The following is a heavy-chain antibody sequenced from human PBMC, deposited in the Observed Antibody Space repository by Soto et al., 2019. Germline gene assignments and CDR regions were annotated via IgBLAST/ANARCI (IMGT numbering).Heavy chain of an antibody. CDR3: ARVLGGFPNFDF. D-gene: IGHD2-15*01. CDR1: GFTVSSYG. J-gene: IGHJ4*02. Sequence: QAQLVESGGGVVQPGRSLRLSCAASGFTVSSYGLHWVRQPPGKGLEWLAFISYDGSDKFYADSVKGRFTISRDSSKNTLYLQLNSLRAEDTAVYYCARVLGGFPNFDFWVQGTLVTVSS. V-gene: IGHV3-30-3*01. CDR2: ISYDGSDK.